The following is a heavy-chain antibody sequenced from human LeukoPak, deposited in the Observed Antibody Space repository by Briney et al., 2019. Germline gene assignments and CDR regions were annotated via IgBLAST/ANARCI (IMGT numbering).Heavy chain of an antibody. CDR3: ARDRGTMVQGVNPLDY. J-gene: IGHJ4*02. CDR2: IWYDGSNK. Sequence: GGSLRLSCAASGFTFSSYGMHWVRQAPGKGLDWVAVIWYDGSNKYYADSVKGRFTISRDNSKNTLYLQMNSLRAEDTAVYYCARDRGTMVQGVNPLDYWGQGTLVTVSS. CDR1: GFTFSSYG. D-gene: IGHD3-10*01. V-gene: IGHV3-33*01.